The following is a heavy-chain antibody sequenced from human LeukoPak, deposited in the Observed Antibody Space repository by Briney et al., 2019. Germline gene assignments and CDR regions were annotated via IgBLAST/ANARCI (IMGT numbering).Heavy chain of an antibody. V-gene: IGHV3-21*01. CDR2: ISSSSSYI. CDR3: ARRGSCFGSSCSLDY. Sequence: GGSLRPSCAASGFTFSSYSKNWVRQAPGKGLEWVSSISSSSSYIYYADSVKGRFTISRDNAKNSLYLQMNSLRAEDTAVYYCARRGSCFGSSCSLDYWGQGTLVTVSS. CDR1: GFTFSSYS. J-gene: IGHJ4*02. D-gene: IGHD6-13*01.